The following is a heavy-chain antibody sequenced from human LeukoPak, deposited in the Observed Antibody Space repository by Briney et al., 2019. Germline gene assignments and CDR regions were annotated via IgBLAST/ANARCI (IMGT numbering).Heavy chain of an antibody. D-gene: IGHD5-18*01. CDR1: GFTFSSYA. CDR3: ARGVDTAMVDY. J-gene: IGHJ4*02. CDR2: ISYDGSNK. Sequence: GRSLRLSCAASGFTFSSYAMHWVRQAPGKGLEWVAVISYDGSNKYYADSVKGRFTISRDNSKNTLYLQMNSLRAEDTAVYYCARGVDTAMVDYWGQGTLVIVSS. V-gene: IGHV3-30*04.